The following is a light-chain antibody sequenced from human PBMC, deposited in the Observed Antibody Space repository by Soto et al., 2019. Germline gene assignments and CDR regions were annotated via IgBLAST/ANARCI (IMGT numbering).Light chain of an antibody. V-gene: IGLV2-11*01. CDR2: DVS. CDR1: SSDVGDYNS. Sequence: QTALAQPRSGSGSPGQSVTVSCIGTSSDVGDYNSVSWYQQHPGKAPKLMIYDVSKRPSGVPDRFSGPKSGNTASLTISGLQAEDEADYYCCSYVGGYSYVFGLGTKVTVL. CDR3: CSYVGGYSYV. J-gene: IGLJ1*01.